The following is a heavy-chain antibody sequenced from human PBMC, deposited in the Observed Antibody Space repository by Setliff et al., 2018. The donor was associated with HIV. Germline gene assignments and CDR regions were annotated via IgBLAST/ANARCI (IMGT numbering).Heavy chain of an antibody. CDR2: IYPGDSDT. CDR1: GYNFTRNW. CDR3: ASGPRAFDI. J-gene: IGHJ3*02. Sequence: GESLKISCKGSGYNFTRNWIGWVRQMPGKGLEWMGIIYPGDSDTRYGPSFQGQVTISAEKSISTAYLQWSSLKASDTAIYYCASGPRAFDIWGRGTMVTVSS. V-gene: IGHV5-51*01.